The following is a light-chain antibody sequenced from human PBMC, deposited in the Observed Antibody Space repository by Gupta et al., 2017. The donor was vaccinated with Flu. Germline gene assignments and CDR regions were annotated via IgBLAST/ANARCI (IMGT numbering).Light chain of an antibody. CDR2: GAS. CDR3: HQYGISGTFT. J-gene: IGKJ3*01. V-gene: IGKV3-20*01. Sequence: EIVLTQSPGTLSLSPGERATLSCRASQSVSSSYLAWYQQKPGQAPRLLIYGASSRATGIPDRFSGSGSGTDFTLTISRLEPEDFAVYYCHQYGISGTFTFGPGTKVAIK. CDR1: QSVSSSY.